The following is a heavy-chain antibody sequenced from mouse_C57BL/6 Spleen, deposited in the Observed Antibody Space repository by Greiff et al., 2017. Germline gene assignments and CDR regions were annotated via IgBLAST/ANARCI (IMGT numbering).Heavy chain of an antibody. D-gene: IGHD1-1*01. CDR2: ISSGSSTI. Sequence: EVQGVESGGGLVKPGGSLKLSCAASGFTFSDYGMHWVRQAPEKGLEWVAYISSGSSTIYYADTVKGRFTISRDNAKNTLFLQMTSLRSEVTAMYYCSRLYYGSAFAYWGQGALVTVSA. CDR1: GFTFSDYG. CDR3: SRLYYGSAFAY. V-gene: IGHV5-17*01. J-gene: IGHJ3*01.